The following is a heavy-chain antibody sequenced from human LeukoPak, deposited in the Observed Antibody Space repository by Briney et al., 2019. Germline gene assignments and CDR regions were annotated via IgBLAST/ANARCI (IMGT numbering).Heavy chain of an antibody. V-gene: IGHV4-39*07. CDR3: ARDFRGGYDFWSGYYTPYYLDY. CDR1: GGSISSSGYY. D-gene: IGHD3-3*01. CDR2: MYYSGST. Sequence: SETLSLTCTVSGGSISSSGYYWGWIRQPPGKGLDWIGSMYYSGSTYYNPSLKSRVTISVDTSKNHFSLKLSSVTAADTAVYYCARDFRGGYDFWSGYYTPYYLDYWGQGTLVTVSP. J-gene: IGHJ4*02.